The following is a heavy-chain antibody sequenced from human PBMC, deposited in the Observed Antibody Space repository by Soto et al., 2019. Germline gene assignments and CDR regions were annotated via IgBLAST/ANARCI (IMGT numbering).Heavy chain of an antibody. V-gene: IGHV4-61*01. J-gene: IGHJ3*02. CDR3: ARGDLFYYSSRYYSRVFDI. D-gene: IGHD3-22*01. CDR2: IYYSGST. CDR1: GGSVSSGSYY. Sequence: SETLSLACTVSGGSVSSGSYYWSWIRQPTGKGLEWIGYIYYSGSTNYNPSLKSRVTISVDTSKNQFSLKLSSVTAADTAVYYCARGDLFYYSSRYYSRVFDIWGQGTMVTGSS.